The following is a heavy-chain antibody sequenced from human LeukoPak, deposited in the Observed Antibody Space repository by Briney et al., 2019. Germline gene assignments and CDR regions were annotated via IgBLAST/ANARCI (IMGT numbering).Heavy chain of an antibody. CDR2: ISYDGSNK. Sequence: HPGGSLRLSCAASGFTFSSYAMHWVRQAPGKGLEWVAVISYDGSNKYYADSVKGRFTISRDNSKNTLYLQMNSLRAEDTAVYYCAREAIAAAGRVPIDYWGQGTLVTVSS. CDR1: GFTFSSYA. D-gene: IGHD6-13*01. V-gene: IGHV3-30-3*01. J-gene: IGHJ4*02. CDR3: AREAIAAAGRVPIDY.